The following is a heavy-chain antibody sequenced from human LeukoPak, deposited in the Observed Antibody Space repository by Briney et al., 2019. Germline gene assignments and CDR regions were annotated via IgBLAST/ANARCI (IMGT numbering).Heavy chain of an antibody. V-gene: IGHV4-31*03. CDR1: GGSISSGDYY. D-gene: IGHD4-17*01. J-gene: IGHJ4*02. CDR2: IYYSGST. CDR3: ARHHDYGDYTSVSFFDY. Sequence: SETLSLTCTVSGGSISSGDYYWSWIRQRPGKGLEWIGYIYYSGSTYYNPSLESRVSISVDMSKNYFSLKLSSVTAADTAVYYCARHHDYGDYTSVSFFDYWGQGTLVTVSS.